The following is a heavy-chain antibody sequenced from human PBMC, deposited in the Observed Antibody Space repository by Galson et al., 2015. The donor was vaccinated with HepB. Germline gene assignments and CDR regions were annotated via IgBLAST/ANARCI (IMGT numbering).Heavy chain of an antibody. J-gene: IGHJ5*01. Sequence: SVKVSCKASGYTFTSHYMHWVRQAPGQGLEWVGWFNPYNRDTNFARKFQGRVTMTTDTFTSTAYMELTSLRPDDTAVYYCARGALVVVVGGTQNNWFGPWGQWTLVTVSS. D-gene: IGHD2-15*01. CDR1: GYTFTSHY. CDR3: ARGALVVVVGGTQNNWFGP. V-gene: IGHV1-18*04. CDR2: FNPYNRDT.